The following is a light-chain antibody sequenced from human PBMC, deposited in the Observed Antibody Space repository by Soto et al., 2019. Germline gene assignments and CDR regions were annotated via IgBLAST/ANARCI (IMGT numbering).Light chain of an antibody. J-gene: IGLJ3*02. V-gene: IGLV2-14*01. CDR3: SSFTRSNTWV. CDR2: EVS. CDR1: SSDLGGYNS. Sequence: QSALTQPASVSGSPGQSITISCTGTSSDLGGYNSVCWHQQHPGKAPKLMIYEVSNRPSGVSDRFSASKSGNTASLTISGLLADDEADYYCSSFTRSNTWVFGGGTKLTVL.